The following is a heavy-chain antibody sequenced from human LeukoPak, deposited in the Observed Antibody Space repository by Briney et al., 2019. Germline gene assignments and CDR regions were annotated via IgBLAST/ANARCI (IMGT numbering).Heavy chain of an antibody. J-gene: IGHJ4*02. CDR3: ARGSGYILDRDY. D-gene: IGHD3-3*01. CDR2: VYTSGST. Sequence: PSQTLSLTCTVSGGSLSSGSYYWCWLRQPAGTGLEWVGRVYTSGSTNYNPSLKSRVTISVDTSKNQFSLKLSSVTAADPAFYSCARGSGYILDRDYWGQGTLVTASS. V-gene: IGHV4-61*02. CDR1: GGSLSSGSYY.